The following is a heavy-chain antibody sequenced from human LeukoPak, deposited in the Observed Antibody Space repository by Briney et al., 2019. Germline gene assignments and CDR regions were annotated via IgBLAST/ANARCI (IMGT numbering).Heavy chain of an antibody. J-gene: IGHJ4*02. CDR3: AKDPGGDYDYVWGSYRN. D-gene: IGHD3-16*02. V-gene: IGHV3-23*01. CDR1: GFTFSSYA. CDR2: ISGSGGST. Sequence: GGSLRLSCAASGFTFSSYAMSWVRQAPGKGLEWVSAISGSGGSTYYADSVKGRFTISRDDSKNTLYLQMNSLRAEDTAVYYCAKDPGGDYDYVWGSYRNWGQGTLVTVSS.